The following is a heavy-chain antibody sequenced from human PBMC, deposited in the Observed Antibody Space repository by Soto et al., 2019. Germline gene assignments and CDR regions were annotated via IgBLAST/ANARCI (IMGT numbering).Heavy chain of an antibody. CDR2: ISGSGGST. V-gene: IGHV3-23*01. J-gene: IGHJ4*02. D-gene: IGHD6-13*01. CDR3: AKDSAAGTIFDY. Sequence: EVQLLESGGGLVQPGGSLRLSCAASGFTFSSDAMNWVRQAPGKGLEWVSAISGSGGSTYYADSVKGRFTISRDNFRNTLYLQMNSLRAEDTAVYYCAKDSAAGTIFDYGGQGTLVTVSS. CDR1: GFTFSSDA.